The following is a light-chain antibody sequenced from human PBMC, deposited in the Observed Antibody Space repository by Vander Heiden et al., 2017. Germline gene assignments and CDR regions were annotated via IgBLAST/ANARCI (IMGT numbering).Light chain of an antibody. J-gene: IGLJ2*01. CDR3: CSYAGSVV. V-gene: IGLV2-11*01. CDR2: DVS. CDR1: SSDVGGYNY. Sequence: QSALTQPRPVSGSPGQSVTISCTGTSSDVGGYNYVSWYQQHPDKPPKLMIDDVSKRPSGVPDRFSGSKSGNTASLTISGLQAEDEADYYCCSYAGSVVFGGGTKLTVL.